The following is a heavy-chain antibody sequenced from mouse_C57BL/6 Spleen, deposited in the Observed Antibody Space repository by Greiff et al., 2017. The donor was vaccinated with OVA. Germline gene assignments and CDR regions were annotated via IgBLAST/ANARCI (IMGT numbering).Heavy chain of an antibody. CDR2: IYPGDGDT. J-gene: IGHJ3*01. Sequence: QVQLQQSGAELVKPGASVKISCKASGYAFSSYWMHWVKQRPGKGLAWIGQIYPGDGDTNYNGKFKGKATLTADTSSSTGYMQLSSLTSEYSAVYVCARSPINYGFAYWGQGTLVTVSA. V-gene: IGHV1-80*01. CDR3: ARSPINYGFAY. CDR1: GYAFSSYW. D-gene: IGHD2-1*01.